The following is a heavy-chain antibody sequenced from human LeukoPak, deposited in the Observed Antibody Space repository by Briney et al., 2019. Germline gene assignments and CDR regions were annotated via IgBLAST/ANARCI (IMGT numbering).Heavy chain of an antibody. J-gene: IGHJ5*02. Sequence: SETLSLTCAVSGYSISSGYYWGWIRQPPGKGLEWIGSIYRSGSTYYNPSLKSRVTISVDTSKNQFSLKLSSVTAADTAVYYCASTLTYYDFWSGYFINWFDPWGQGTLVTVSS. V-gene: IGHV4-38-2*01. CDR1: GYSISSGYY. D-gene: IGHD3-3*01. CDR3: ASTLTYYDFWSGYFINWFDP. CDR2: IYRSGST.